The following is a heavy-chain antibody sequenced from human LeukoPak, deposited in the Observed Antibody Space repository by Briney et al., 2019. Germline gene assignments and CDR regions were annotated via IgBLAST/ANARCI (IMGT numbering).Heavy chain of an antibody. V-gene: IGHV3-30*02. CDR1: GFTFSSYG. Sequence: GGSLRLSCAASGFTFSSYGMHWVRQAPGKGLEWVAFIRYDGSNKYYADSVKGRFTISRDNSKNTLYLQMSSLRAEDTAVYYCAKDRCSNGVGCYYYYMDVWGKGTSVTISS. D-gene: IGHD2-8*01. CDR3: AKDRCSNGVGCYYYYMDV. CDR2: IRYDGSNK. J-gene: IGHJ6*03.